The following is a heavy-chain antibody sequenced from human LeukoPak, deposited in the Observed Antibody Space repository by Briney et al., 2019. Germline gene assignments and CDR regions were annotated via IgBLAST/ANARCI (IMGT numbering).Heavy chain of an antibody. CDR2: ISGSSNYI. CDR1: GFTFKSFR. J-gene: IGHJ4*02. V-gene: IGHV3-21*06. D-gene: IGHD6-13*01. CDR3: VREYSGWLAAAGA. Sequence: GGSLRLSCAASGFTFKSFRMNWVRQAPDKRLEWVSSISGSSNYIYYADSVRGRFTISRDNAKNSLYLQMNSLRAEDTAVYHCVREYSGWLAAAGAWGQGVLVTVSS.